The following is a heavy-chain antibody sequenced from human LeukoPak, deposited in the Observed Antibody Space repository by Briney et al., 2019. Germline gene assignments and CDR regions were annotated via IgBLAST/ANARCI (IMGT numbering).Heavy chain of an antibody. Sequence: ASVKVSCKASGGTFSSYTISWVLQAPGHGLEWMGRIIPILGIANYAQKFQGRVTITADKSTSTAYMELSSLRSEDTAVYYCARGSGEIAYNWFDPWGQGTLVTVSS. V-gene: IGHV1-69*02. CDR2: IIPILGIA. J-gene: IGHJ5*02. CDR1: GGTFSSYT. D-gene: IGHD3-10*01. CDR3: ARGSGEIAYNWFDP.